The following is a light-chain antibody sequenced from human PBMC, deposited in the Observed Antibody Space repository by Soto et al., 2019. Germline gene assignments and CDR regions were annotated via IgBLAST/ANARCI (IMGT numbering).Light chain of an antibody. CDR2: RAS. CDR3: QQCDNSPRT. CDR1: QSINSNF. J-gene: IGKJ1*01. V-gene: IGKV3-20*01. Sequence: ETVLTQSPGTLSLSPGERATLSCRASQSINSNFLAWYQQKPGQSPRVLIYRASSTATGIPDRFRGSGAGTDFTFTICRLEREDFAVYYCQQCDNSPRTFGQGTKVEIK.